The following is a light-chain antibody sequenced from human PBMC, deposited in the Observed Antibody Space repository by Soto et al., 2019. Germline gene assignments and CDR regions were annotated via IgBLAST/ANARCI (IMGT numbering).Light chain of an antibody. J-gene: IGKJ1*01. V-gene: IGKV1-5*01. Sequence: DIQMTQSPSTLSASVGDRVTITCRASQSISSWLAWYQQKPGKAPKLLIYDASSLESGVPSRFSGSGSGTGFTLTISGLQPDDFATYYCQQYNSYPTFGQGTKVEIK. CDR1: QSISSW. CDR3: QQYNSYPT. CDR2: DAS.